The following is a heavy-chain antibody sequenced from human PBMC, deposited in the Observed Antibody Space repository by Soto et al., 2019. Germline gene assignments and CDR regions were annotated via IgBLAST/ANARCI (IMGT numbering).Heavy chain of an antibody. CDR3: AIAPTILAARPDYYYYYMDV. D-gene: IGHD6-6*01. J-gene: IGHJ6*03. CDR1: GYTFTSYG. CDR2: INPNSGGT. V-gene: IGHV1-2*04. Sequence: ASVKVSCKASGYTFTSYGISWVRQAPGQGLEWMGWINPNSGGTNYAQKVQGWVTMTRDTSISTAYMELSRLRSDDTAVYYCAIAPTILAARPDYYYYYMDVWGKGTTVTVSS.